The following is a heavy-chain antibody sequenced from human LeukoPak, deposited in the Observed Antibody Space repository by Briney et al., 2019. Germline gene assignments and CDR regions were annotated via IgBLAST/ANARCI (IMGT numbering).Heavy chain of an antibody. D-gene: IGHD3-22*01. V-gene: IGHV4-61*02. CDR2: IYTSGST. Sequence: PSETLSLTCTVSGGSISSGSYYWRWIRQPAGKGLEWIGRIYTSGSTNYNPSLKSRVTISVDTSKNQFSLKLSSVTAADTAVYYCARLSSGYKYYFDYWGQGTLVTVSS. J-gene: IGHJ4*02. CDR3: ARLSSGYKYYFDY. CDR1: GGSISSGSYY.